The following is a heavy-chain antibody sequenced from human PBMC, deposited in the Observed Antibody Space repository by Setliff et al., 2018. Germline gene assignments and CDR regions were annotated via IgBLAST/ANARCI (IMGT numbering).Heavy chain of an antibody. CDR2: IHHSGST. CDR3: ARTFYYDVSDYSGDAFDI. D-gene: IGHD3-22*01. V-gene: IGHV4-34*01. CDR1: GGSLSDYY. J-gene: IGHJ3*02. Sequence: TSETLSLTCAVYGGSLSDYYWSWIRQPPGKGLGWIGEIHHSGSTNYNPSLKSRVTISVDTSKNQFSLKLSSVTAADTAVYYCARTFYYDVSDYSGDAFDIWGQGTLVTVSS.